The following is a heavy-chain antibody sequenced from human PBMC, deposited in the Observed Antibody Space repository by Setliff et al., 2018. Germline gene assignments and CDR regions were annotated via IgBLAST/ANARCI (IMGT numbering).Heavy chain of an antibody. CDR3: AKVGIFGGGYFDL. Sequence: PSETLSLTCAVYGGSFTGYYWSWIRQTPTKGLEWIGEINHSGGTHYNPSLKSRLTMSVDTSKNQFSLNLSSVTAEDTAVYYCAKVGIFGGGYFDLWGLGTLVTVS. CDR1: GGSFTGYY. CDR2: INHSGGT. D-gene: IGHD3-3*01. J-gene: IGHJ4*02. V-gene: IGHV4-34*01.